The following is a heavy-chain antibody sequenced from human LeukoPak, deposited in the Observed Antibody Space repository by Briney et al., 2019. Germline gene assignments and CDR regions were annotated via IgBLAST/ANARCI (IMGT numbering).Heavy chain of an antibody. Sequence: SETLPLTCTVSGGSISSSSYYWGWIRQPPGKGLEWIGSIYYSGSTYYNPSLKSRVTISVDTSKNQFSLKLSSVTAADTAVYYCARPEYYYDSSGYHDAFDIWGQGTMVTVSS. V-gene: IGHV4-39*01. CDR1: GGSISSSSYY. J-gene: IGHJ3*02. D-gene: IGHD3-22*01. CDR3: ARPEYYYDSSGYHDAFDI. CDR2: IYYSGST.